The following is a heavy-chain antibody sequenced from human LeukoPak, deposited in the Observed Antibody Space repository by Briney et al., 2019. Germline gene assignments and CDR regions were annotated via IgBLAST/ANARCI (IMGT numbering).Heavy chain of an antibody. CDR3: ARAWDIVVVVAASKYYYGMDV. D-gene: IGHD2-15*01. J-gene: IGHJ6*02. V-gene: IGHV1-69*04. CDR2: IIPILGIA. Sequence: SVNVSCKASGGTFSSYAISWVRQAPGQGLEWMGRIIPILGIANYAQKFQGRVTITADKSTSTAYMELSSLRSEDTAVYYCARAWDIVVVVAASKYYYGMDVWGQGTTVTVSS. CDR1: GGTFSSYA.